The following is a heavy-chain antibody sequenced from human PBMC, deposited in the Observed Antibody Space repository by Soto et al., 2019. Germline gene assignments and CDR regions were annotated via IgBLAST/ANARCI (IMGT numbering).Heavy chain of an antibody. Sequence: GASLKDSCKASAGTFSTHAIIWVRQAPGHGLEWMGGIIPISGTTYYTQKFQGRVTITADDTTSTAFMELSRLQSEDKAVFYCARGYCSGGNCYSGMDVWGQGTMVTVSS. CDR2: IIPISGTT. D-gene: IGHD2-15*01. V-gene: IGHV1-69*13. CDR3: ARGYCSGGNCYSGMDV. J-gene: IGHJ6*02. CDR1: AGTFSTHA.